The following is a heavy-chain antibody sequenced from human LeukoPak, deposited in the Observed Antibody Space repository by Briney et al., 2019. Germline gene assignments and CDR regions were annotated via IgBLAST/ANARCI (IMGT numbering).Heavy chain of an antibody. D-gene: IGHD3-16*01. CDR2: IYYSGST. CDR3: ARGFPDKVWGNSRPTAGYFQH. CDR1: GGSISSYY. V-gene: IGHV4-59*01. Sequence: SETLSLTCTVSGGSISSYYWSWIRQPPGKGLEWIGYIYYSGSTNYNPSLKSRVTISVDTSNNQFSLKLSSVTAADTAVYYCARGFPDKVWGNSRPTAGYFQHWGQGTLVTVSS. J-gene: IGHJ1*01.